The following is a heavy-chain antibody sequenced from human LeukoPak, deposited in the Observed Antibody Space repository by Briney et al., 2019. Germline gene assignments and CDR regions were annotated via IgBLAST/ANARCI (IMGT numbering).Heavy chain of an antibody. CDR2: IIPILGIA. V-gene: IGHV1-69*04. D-gene: IGHD3-10*01. J-gene: IGHJ4*02. CDR1: GGTFSSYA. CDR3: AGVTMVRGAMGNYYFDY. Sequence: SVKVSCKASGGTFSSYAISWVRQAPGQGLEWMGRIIPILGIANYAQKFQGRVTITADKSTSTAYMELSSLRSEDTAVYYCAGVTMVRGAMGNYYFDYWGQGTLVTVSS.